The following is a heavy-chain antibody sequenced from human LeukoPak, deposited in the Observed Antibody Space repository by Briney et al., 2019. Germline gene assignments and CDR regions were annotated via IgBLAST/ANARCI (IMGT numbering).Heavy chain of an antibody. V-gene: IGHV4-31*03. D-gene: IGHD3-22*01. CDR3: ASTYDSSGYTIDY. J-gene: IGHJ4*02. CDR2: IYYSGST. CDR1: GGSISSGGHS. Sequence: SETLSLTCTVSGGSISSGGHSWSWIRQPPGKGLEWIGYIYYSGSTYYNPSLKSRVTISVDTSKNQFSLKLSSVTAADTAVYYCASTYDSSGYTIDYWGQGTLVTVSS.